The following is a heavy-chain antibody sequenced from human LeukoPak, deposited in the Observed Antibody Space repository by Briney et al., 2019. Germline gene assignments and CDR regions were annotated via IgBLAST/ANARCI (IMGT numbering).Heavy chain of an antibody. V-gene: IGHV1-2*02. D-gene: IGHD3-22*01. CDR1: GYTFTVYY. CDR3: ARGPQGEYYYDSSGYYFH. Sequence: ASVNVSCKASGYTFTVYYMHWVRQAPGQGLEWMGWINPNSGGTNYAQKFQGRVTMTRDTSISTAYMELSRLRSDDTAVYYCARGPQGEYYYDSSGYYFHWGQGTLVTVSS. CDR2: INPNSGGT. J-gene: IGHJ4*02.